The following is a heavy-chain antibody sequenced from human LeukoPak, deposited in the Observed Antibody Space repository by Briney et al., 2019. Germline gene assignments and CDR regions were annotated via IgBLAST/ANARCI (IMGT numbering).Heavy chain of an antibody. CDR3: TGYGSGSINIDY. CDR2: IRSKPNSYAT. D-gene: IGHD3-10*01. CDR1: GFTFSSYA. Sequence: GGSLRLSCAASGFTFSSYAMSWVRQASGKGLEWVGRIRSKPNSYATAYAASVKGRFTISRDDSKNTAYLQMNSLKTEDTAVYYCTGYGSGSINIDYWGQGTLVTVPS. J-gene: IGHJ4*02. V-gene: IGHV3-73*01.